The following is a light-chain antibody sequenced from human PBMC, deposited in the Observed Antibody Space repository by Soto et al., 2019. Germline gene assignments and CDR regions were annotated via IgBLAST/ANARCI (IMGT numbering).Light chain of an antibody. CDR2: EGS. J-gene: IGLJ1*01. CDR3: CSYAGSSTFYV. Sequence: QCVLNQPASGSGAPGEASSISCTGNRSDGGSYNLVSWYQQHPGKAPKLMIYEGSKRPSGVSNRFSGSKSGNTASLTISGLQAEDEADYYCCSYAGSSTFYVFGTGTKVTVL. V-gene: IGLV2-23*01. CDR1: RSDGGSYNL.